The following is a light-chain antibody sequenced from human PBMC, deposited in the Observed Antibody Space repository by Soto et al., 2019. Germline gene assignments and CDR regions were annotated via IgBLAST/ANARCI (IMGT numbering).Light chain of an antibody. J-gene: IGKJ2*01. CDR3: QQRSHSPPMYT. V-gene: IGKV3-11*01. Sequence: ETVLAQSPATLSLSPGERATLSCRASQIFGNSLAWYQQKPGQAPRLLIYATSNRATGIPARFSGSGSGTDFTLTISSVEPEDFAVYYCQQRSHSPPMYTFCQGTRVEMK. CDR2: ATS. CDR1: QIFGNS.